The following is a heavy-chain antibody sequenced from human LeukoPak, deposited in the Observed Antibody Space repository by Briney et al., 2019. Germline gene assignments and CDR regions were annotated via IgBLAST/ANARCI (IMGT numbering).Heavy chain of an antibody. CDR2: IYYSGST. CDR1: GGSISSSSYY. J-gene: IGHJ5*02. Sequence: SETLSLTCTISGGSISSSSYYWGWIRQPPGKGLEWIGYIYYSGSTNYNPSLKSRVTISVDTSKNQFSLKLSSVTAADTAVYYCARVRHRIAAAGTSFDPWGQGTLVTVSS. D-gene: IGHD6-13*01. CDR3: ARVRHRIAAAGTSFDP. V-gene: IGHV4-61*05.